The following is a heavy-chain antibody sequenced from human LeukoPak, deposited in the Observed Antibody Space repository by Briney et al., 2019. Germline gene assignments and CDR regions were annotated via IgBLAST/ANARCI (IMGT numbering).Heavy chain of an antibody. CDR3: ARGDDWFWFDP. Sequence: SETLSLTCTVSGGSIRSDYCIWIRQPPGKKLEWIGHIDFSGRTKYSPALESRVTIFADTSKNQFFLKLKSVTAQDTAVYYCARGDDWFWFDPWGQGTLISVSS. D-gene: IGHD3-3*01. CDR2: IDFSGRT. V-gene: IGHV4-59*01. CDR1: GGSIRSDY. J-gene: IGHJ5*02.